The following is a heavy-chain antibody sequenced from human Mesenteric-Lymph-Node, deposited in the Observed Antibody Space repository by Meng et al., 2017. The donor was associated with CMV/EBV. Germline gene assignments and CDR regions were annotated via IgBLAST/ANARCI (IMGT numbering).Heavy chain of an antibody. J-gene: IGHJ4*02. CDR1: GYSFTSYW. V-gene: IGHV5-51*01. CDR3: ARGGVGTTHFDY. CDR2: IYPDDSNT. D-gene: IGHD1-26*01. Sequence: GESLKIFCKGSGYSFTSYWIGWVRQMPGKGLEWMGIIYPDDSNTRYSPSFQGHVTTDKSISTAYLHWSSLEASDTAMYYCARGGVGTTHFDYWGQGTLVTVSS.